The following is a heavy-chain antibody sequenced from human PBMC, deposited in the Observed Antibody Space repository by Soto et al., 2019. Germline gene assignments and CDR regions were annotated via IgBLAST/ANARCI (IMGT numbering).Heavy chain of an antibody. V-gene: IGHV4-31*03. CDR2: IYYSGST. D-gene: IGHD3-22*01. CDR3: ARGGVPVHYYDSRGGMDV. CDR1: DGAIISGGYY. J-gene: IGHJ6*02. Sequence: TQWLSVTLADGAIISGGYYGSWIRQHPGKGLEWIGYIYYSGSTYYNPSLKSRVTISVDTSKNQFSLKLSSVTAADTAVYYCARGGVPVHYYDSRGGMDVWGQGTTVTVSS.